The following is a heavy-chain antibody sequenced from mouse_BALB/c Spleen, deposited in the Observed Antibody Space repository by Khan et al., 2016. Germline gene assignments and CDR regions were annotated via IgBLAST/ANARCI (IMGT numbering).Heavy chain of an antibody. J-gene: IGHJ3*01. CDR2: INTYTGAP. V-gene: IGHV9-3-1*01. CDR3: ARGEDDGLAY. CDR1: GYTFTNYG. D-gene: IGHD2-12*01. Sequence: QIQLVQSGPELKKPGETVKISCKASGYTFTNYGMNWVKQAPGKGLKWMGWINTYTGAPTYADDFKGRFAFSLETSASTAYLQINNLKNEDTATCCSARGEDDGLAYWGQGTLVTVSA.